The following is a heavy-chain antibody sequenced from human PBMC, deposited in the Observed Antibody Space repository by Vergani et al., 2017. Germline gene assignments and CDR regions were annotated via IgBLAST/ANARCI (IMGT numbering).Heavy chain of an antibody. D-gene: IGHD6-6*01. CDR2: IYYSGST. Sequence: QVQLQESGPGLVKPSETLSLTCSVSGGSVSSGSYYWSWIRQPPGKGLEWIGYIYYSGSTNYNPSLKSRVTISVDTSKNQFSLKLSSVTAADTAVYYCARMLGAARPGTNWFDPWGQGTLVTVSS. V-gene: IGHV4-61*01. CDR3: ARMLGAARPGTNWFDP. CDR1: GGSVSSGSYY. J-gene: IGHJ5*02.